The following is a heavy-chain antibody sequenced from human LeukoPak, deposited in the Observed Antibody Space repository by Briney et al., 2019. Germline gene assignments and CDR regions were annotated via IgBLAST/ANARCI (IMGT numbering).Heavy chain of an antibody. J-gene: IGHJ5*02. Sequence: GASVKVSCKASGYTFTTYAITWVRQAPGQGLEWMGWISAYNGNTNYAQKLQGRVTMTTDTSTNTAYMELRSLRSDDTAVYYCARDNSVGDIAWWFDPWGQGTLVTVSS. CDR1: GYTFTTYA. D-gene: IGHD3-16*02. V-gene: IGHV1-18*01. CDR3: ARDNSVGDIAWWFDP. CDR2: ISAYNGNT.